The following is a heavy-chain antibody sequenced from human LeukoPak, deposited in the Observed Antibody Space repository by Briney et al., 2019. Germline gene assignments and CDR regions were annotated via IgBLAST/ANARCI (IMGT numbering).Heavy chain of an antibody. Sequence: GASVKVSCKASGYTFTSYDINWVRQATGQGLEWMGWMNPNSGNTGYAQKFQGRVTMTRNTSISTAYTELSSLRSEDTAVYYCARGNTYYYDSSGYHDYWGQGTLVTVSS. J-gene: IGHJ4*02. V-gene: IGHV1-8*01. D-gene: IGHD3-22*01. CDR2: MNPNSGNT. CDR1: GYTFTSYD. CDR3: ARGNTYYYDSSGYHDY.